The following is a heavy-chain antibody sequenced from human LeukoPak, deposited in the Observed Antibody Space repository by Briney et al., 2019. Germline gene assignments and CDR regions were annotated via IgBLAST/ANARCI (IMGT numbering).Heavy chain of an antibody. CDR2: ISASGGST. CDR3: AKGAAAGERRVYFDY. D-gene: IGHD6-13*01. CDR1: RFTFNSFV. V-gene: IGHV3-23*01. J-gene: IGHJ4*02. Sequence: PGGSLRLSCAASRFTFNSFVMSWVRQAPGKGLEWVSSISASGGSTFYADSVKGRLTISRDNSKNTLFLQMYGLRAEDTAVYYCAKGAAAGERRVYFDYWGQGTLVTVSS.